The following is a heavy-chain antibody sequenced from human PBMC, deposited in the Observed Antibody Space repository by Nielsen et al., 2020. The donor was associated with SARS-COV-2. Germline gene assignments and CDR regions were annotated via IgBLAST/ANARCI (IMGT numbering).Heavy chain of an antibody. Sequence: GESLKISCAASGFTFNTYAMSWIRQAPGKGLEWISAISGGGTNSFYADSVKGRFTISRDNSNHTLYLQLTNLRAEDTAVYYCANEFGDCGSSTCRPKWGQGSRITVSS. CDR2: ISGGGTNS. CDR3: ANEFGDCGSSTCRPK. D-gene: IGHD2-2*01. J-gene: IGHJ4*02. V-gene: IGHV3-23*01. CDR1: GFTFNTYA.